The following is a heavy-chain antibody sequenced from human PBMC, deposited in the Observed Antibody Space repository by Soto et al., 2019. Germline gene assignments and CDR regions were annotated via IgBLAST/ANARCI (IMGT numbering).Heavy chain of an antibody. Sequence: GGSLRLSCAASGFTFSSYAMSWVRQAPGKGLEWVSAITGSGSSTYYVDSVKGRFTISRDNSKDTVNLLMNSLRDDDSAMYYCARSRNSAVADSFDFWGQGTLVTVSS. V-gene: IGHV3-23*01. D-gene: IGHD1-26*01. CDR3: ARSRNSAVADSFDF. CDR2: ITGSGSST. CDR1: GFTFSSYA. J-gene: IGHJ4*02.